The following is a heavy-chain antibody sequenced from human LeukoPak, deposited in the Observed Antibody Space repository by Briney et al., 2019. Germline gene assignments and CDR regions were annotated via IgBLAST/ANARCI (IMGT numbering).Heavy chain of an antibody. CDR2: IYSGGIT. CDR1: GFTVSSSY. D-gene: IGHD3-22*01. J-gene: IGHJ4*02. V-gene: IGHV3-53*01. CDR3: ARSYAITMIDYYFDY. Sequence: GGSLRLSCAASGFTVSSSYMSWVRQAPGTGLEWVSVIYSGGITYHSDSVKGRFTISRDNSKNTLYLQTNSLRAEDTAVYYCARSYAITMIDYYFDYWGQGTLVTVSS.